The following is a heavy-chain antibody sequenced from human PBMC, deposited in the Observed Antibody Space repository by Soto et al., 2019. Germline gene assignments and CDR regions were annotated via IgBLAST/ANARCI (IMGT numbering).Heavy chain of an antibody. J-gene: IGHJ4*02. CDR2: ISRGSNNT. CDR3: AKDYYDYIWRSYRPYYFDF. CDR1: GFTLRSYA. Sequence: GGSLRLSCAASGFTLRSYAMNWSLQAPGKGLEWVSSISRGSNNTYYADSVKGRFTISRDNSKNTLYLQMNSLRAEDTAVYYCAKDYYDYIWRSYRPYYFDFWGQGTLVTVSS. V-gene: IGHV3-23*01. D-gene: IGHD3-16*02.